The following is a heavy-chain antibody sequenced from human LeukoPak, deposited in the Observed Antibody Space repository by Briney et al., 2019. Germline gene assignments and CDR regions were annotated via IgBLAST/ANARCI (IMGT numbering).Heavy chain of an antibody. CDR3: AKPIRGGLTVTAHLFPP. CDR1: GFAFSVYA. V-gene: IGHV3-23*01. J-gene: IGHJ5*01. D-gene: IGHD6-19*01. CDR2: INANSVST. Sequence: GGSLRLSCAASGFAFSVYAMSWLRQPPGKGLQWVSTINANSVSTSYAASVRGRYTISRDNAQDTLYLQLNTPRADDSPTYYCAKPIRGGLTVTAHLFPPWGQGTLVVVSP.